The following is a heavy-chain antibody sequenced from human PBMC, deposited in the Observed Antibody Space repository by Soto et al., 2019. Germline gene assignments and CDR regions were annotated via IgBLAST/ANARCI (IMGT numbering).Heavy chain of an antibody. CDR1: GFTFSSYA. Sequence: EVQLLESGGGLVQPGGSLRLSCAASGFTFSSYAMSWVRQAPGKGLEWVSAISGSGGSTYYADSLKGRFTISRDNSKNTLYLQMNSLRAEYTAVYYCAKDGRVWYSSGWYLDYWGQGTLVTVSS. V-gene: IGHV3-23*01. CDR2: ISGSGGST. CDR3: AKDGRVWYSSGWYLDY. D-gene: IGHD6-19*01. J-gene: IGHJ4*02.